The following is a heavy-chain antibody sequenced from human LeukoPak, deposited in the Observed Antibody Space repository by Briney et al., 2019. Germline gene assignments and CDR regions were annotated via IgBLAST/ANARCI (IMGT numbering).Heavy chain of an antibody. V-gene: IGHV3-48*04. Sequence: GGSLRLSCAASGFTFSNYNMNWVRQAPGKGLEWLSYISSSSSTIYHADSVKGRFTISRDNAKNSLYLQMNSLRAEDTALYYCARERVGATYYDNWGQGTLVTVSS. D-gene: IGHD1-26*01. CDR2: ISSSSSTI. CDR3: ARERVGATYYDN. J-gene: IGHJ4*02. CDR1: GFTFSNYN.